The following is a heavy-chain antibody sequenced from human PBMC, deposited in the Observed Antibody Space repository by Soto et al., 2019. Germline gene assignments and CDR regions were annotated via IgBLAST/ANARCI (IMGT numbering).Heavy chain of an antibody. CDR1: GFTFSSYS. D-gene: IGHD6-19*01. CDR3: ARVGRQWLVTHDY. J-gene: IGHJ4*02. Sequence: EVQLVESGGGLVQPGGSLRLSCAASGFTFSSYSMNWVRQAPGKGVEWVSYISSSSSTIYYADSVKGRFTISRDNAENALYLQMNRLRDEDTAVYYCARVGRQWLVTHDYWGQGTLVTVSS. CDR2: ISSSSSTI. V-gene: IGHV3-48*02.